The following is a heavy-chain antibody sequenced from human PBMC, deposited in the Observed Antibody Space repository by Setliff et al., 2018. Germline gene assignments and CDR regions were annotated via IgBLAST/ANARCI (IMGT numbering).Heavy chain of an antibody. D-gene: IGHD3-10*01. Sequence: GESLKISCAASGFTFSRYWMSWVRQAPGKGLEWVANIKQDGSEKYYVDSLKGRFTISRDNAKNSLYLQMNSLRAEDTAVYYCARDHVYGSQYYYYYYGMDVWGQGTTVTVSS. CDR1: GFTFSRYW. V-gene: IGHV3-7*01. CDR2: IKQDGSEK. CDR3: ARDHVYGSQYYYYYYGMDV. J-gene: IGHJ6*02.